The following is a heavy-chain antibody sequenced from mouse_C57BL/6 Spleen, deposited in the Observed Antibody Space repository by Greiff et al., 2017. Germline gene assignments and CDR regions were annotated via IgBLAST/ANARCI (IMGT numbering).Heavy chain of an antibody. J-gene: IGHJ3*01. V-gene: IGHV1-50*01. D-gene: IGHD2-12*01. CDR1: GYTFTSYW. CDR2: IDPSDSYT. CDR3: AGLRQGFAY. Sequence: QVQLQQPGAELVKPGASVKLSCKASGYTFTSYWMQWVKQRPGQGLEWIGEIDPSDSYTNYNQKFKGKATLTVDTSSSTAYMQLSSLTSEDSAVYYCAGLRQGFAYWGQGTLVTVSA.